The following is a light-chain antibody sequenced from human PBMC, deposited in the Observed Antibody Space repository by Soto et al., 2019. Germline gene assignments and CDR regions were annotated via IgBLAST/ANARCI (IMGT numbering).Light chain of an antibody. CDR3: QSYDSSLSGWV. J-gene: IGLJ3*02. CDR1: SSNIGAGYD. V-gene: IGLV1-40*01. CDR2: GXX. Sequence: QSVLTQPPSVSGAPGQRVTISCTGSSSNIGAGYDVHWYQQLPGTFPKLLNYGXXXXXXXXXXXXXGSKSGTSASLAITGXXXXXXXXXYCQSYDSSLSGWVFGGGTKLTVL.